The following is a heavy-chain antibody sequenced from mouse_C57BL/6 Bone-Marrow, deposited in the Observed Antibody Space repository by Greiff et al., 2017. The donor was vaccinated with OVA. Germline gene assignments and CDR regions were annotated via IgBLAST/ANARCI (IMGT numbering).Heavy chain of an antibody. CDR3: ARSRAPYYSYYYAVDY. J-gene: IGHJ4*01. V-gene: IGHV1-63*01. Sequence: QVQLQQSGAELVRPGTSVKMSCKASGYTFTNYWIGWAKQRPGHGLEWIGDIYPGGGYTNYNEKFKGKATLTADKSSSTAYMQFSSLTSEDSAIYYCARSRAPYYSYYYAVDYWGQGTSVTVSS. CDR1: GYTFTNYW. D-gene: IGHD2-12*01. CDR2: IYPGGGYT.